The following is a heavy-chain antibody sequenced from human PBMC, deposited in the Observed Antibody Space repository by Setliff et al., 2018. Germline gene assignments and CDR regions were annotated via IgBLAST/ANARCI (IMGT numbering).Heavy chain of an antibody. CDR3: TSTTLDF. J-gene: IGHJ4*02. CDR1: GFTFRSYA. CDR2: IKNKNEGETR. Sequence: PGGSLRLSCAASGFTFRSYAMSWVRQAPGKGLEWVSAIKNKNEGETRDYAAPVKGRFTVSRDDSKNTLYLHMNSLRSEDTAMYYCTSTTLDFWGPGTLVTVSS. V-gene: IGHV3-15*05. D-gene: IGHD1-1*01.